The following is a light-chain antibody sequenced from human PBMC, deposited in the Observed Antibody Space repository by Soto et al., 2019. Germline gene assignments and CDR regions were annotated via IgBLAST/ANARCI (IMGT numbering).Light chain of an antibody. V-gene: IGKV4-1*01. CDR1: QSVLYSSNNKNY. Sequence: DIVMTQSPDSLAVSLGERATINCKSSQSVLYSSNNKNYLAWYQQKPGQPPKLLIYWSSTRESGVPDRFSDSGSGTDFTLTSSRLQAEDVAVYHCHHYYRPWTFGQGTKVEIK. CDR3: HHYYRPWT. J-gene: IGKJ1*01. CDR2: WSS.